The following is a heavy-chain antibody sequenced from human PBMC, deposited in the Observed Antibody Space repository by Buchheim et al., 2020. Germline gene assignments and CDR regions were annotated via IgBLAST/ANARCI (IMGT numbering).Heavy chain of an antibody. D-gene: IGHD6-13*01. V-gene: IGHV4-39*07. CDR1: GGSISSSSYY. J-gene: IGHJ4*02. CDR3: ARGRYSSSWYDVDY. CDR2: IYYSGST. Sequence: QLQLQESGPGLVKPSETLSLTCTVSGGSISSSSYYWGWIRQPPGKGLGWIGSIYYSGSTYYNPSLKSRVTISVDTSKNQFSLKLSSMTAADTAVYYCARGRYSSSWYDVDYWGQGTL.